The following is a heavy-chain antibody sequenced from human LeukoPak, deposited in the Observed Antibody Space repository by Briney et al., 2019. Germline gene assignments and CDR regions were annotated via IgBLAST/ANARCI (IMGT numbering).Heavy chain of an antibody. D-gene: IGHD3-22*01. V-gene: IGHV4-34*01. CDR3: ARCTYYYDSSGYYYGRYYYYYMDV. CDR1: GGSFSGYY. Sequence: PSETLSLTCAVYGGSFSGYYWSWIRQPPGKGLEWIGEINHSGSTNYNPSLKSRVTISVDTSKNQFSLKLSSVTAADTAVYYCARCTYYYDSSGYYYGRYYYYYMDVWGKGTPVTVSS. J-gene: IGHJ6*03. CDR2: INHSGST.